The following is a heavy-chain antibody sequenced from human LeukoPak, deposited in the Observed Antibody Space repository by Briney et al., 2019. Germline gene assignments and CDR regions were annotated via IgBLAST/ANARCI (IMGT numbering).Heavy chain of an antibody. D-gene: IGHD4-17*01. Sequence: GASVTVSCTSSGYTFTCYYMHWVRQAPGQGLEWMGWINPNSGGTNYAQKFQGRVTMTRDTSISTAYMELSRLRSDDTAVYYCARGASGVYTVTTSWFDPWGQGTLVTVSS. J-gene: IGHJ5*02. V-gene: IGHV1-2*02. CDR1: GYTFTCYY. CDR2: INPNSGGT. CDR3: ARGASGVYTVTTSWFDP.